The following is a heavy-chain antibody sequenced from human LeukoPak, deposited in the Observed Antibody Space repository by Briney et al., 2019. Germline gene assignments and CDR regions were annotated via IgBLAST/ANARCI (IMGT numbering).Heavy chain of an antibody. CDR2: ISYDGSNK. D-gene: IGHD3-22*01. J-gene: IGHJ6*03. V-gene: IGHV3-30*04. CDR3: ARVNYYPDYYYYMDV. CDR1: GFTFSSYA. Sequence: GGSLRLSCAASGFTFSSYAMHWVRQAPGKGLEWVAVISYDGSNKYYADSVKGRFTISRDNSKNTLYLQMNSLRAEDTAVYYCARVNYYPDYYYYMDVWGKGTTVTVSS.